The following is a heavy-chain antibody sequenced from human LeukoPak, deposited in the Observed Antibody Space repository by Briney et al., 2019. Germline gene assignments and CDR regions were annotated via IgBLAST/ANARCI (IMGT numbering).Heavy chain of an antibody. CDR1: GGSFSGYY. CDR2: INHSGST. V-gene: IGHV4-34*01. J-gene: IGHJ6*02. Sequence: PSETLSLICAVYGGSFSGYYWSWIRQPPGKELEWIGEINHSGSTNYNPSLKSRVTISVDTSKNQFSLKLSSVTAADTAVYYCARRSRIRGADYYYYYGMNVWGQGTTVTVSS. D-gene: IGHD3-10*01. CDR3: ARRSRIRGADYYYYYGMNV.